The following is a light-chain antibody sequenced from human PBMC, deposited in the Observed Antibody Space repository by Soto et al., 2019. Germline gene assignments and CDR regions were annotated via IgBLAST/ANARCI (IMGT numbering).Light chain of an antibody. CDR1: QSVSNSY. V-gene: IGKV3-20*01. CDR2: AAS. Sequence: EIVLTQSPGTLSLSPGERATLSCRASQSVSNSYLGWHQQKPGQAPRLLIYAASSRATGIPNRFSGSGSGTDFTLSISGLEPEDFAVYYCHHYATSSRTFGQGTKVEIK. J-gene: IGKJ1*01. CDR3: HHYATSSRT.